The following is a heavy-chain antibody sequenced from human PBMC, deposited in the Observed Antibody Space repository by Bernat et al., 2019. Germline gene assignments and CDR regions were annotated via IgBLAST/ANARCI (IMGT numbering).Heavy chain of an antibody. J-gene: IGHJ4*02. CDR1: GFSFSNYW. Sequence: ELQLLESGGGLVQPGGSLRLSCAASGFSFSNYWMHWFRQAPGKGLAWVSHINSDGSSTRYGDSVKGRFTISRDNAKNTLYLQMNSLRAEDTAVYYCTKGGLRTLDFWGQGTLVTVSS. V-gene: IGHV3-74*01. CDR3: TKGGLRTLDF. D-gene: IGHD5-12*01. CDR2: INSDGSST.